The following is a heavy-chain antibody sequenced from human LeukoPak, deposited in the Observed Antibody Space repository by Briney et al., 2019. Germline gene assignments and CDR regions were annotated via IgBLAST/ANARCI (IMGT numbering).Heavy chain of an antibody. CDR2: ISSSGSTI. CDR1: GFTFSSYE. CDR3: AREIRDREGVVGATPPAFDI. D-gene: IGHD1-26*01. V-gene: IGHV3-48*03. J-gene: IGHJ3*02. Sequence: PGGSLRLSCAASGFTFSSYEMNWVRQAPGKGLEWVSYISSSGSTIYYADSVKGRFTISRDNAKNSLYLQMNGLRAEDTAVYYCAREIRDREGVVGATPPAFDIWGQGTMVTVSS.